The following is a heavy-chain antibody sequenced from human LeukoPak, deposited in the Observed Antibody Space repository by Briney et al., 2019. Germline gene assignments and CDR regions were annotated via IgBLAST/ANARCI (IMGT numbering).Heavy chain of an antibody. D-gene: IGHD2-2*01. Sequence: SETLSLTCAVSGYSISSGYYWGWIRQPPGKGLEWIGSIYHSGSTYYNPSLKSRVTISVDTSKNQFSLKLSSVTAADTAVYYCARHGGYCSSTSCYANGAFDIWGQGTMVTVSS. V-gene: IGHV4-38-2*01. CDR1: GYSISSGYY. J-gene: IGHJ3*02. CDR2: IYHSGST. CDR3: ARHGGYCSSTSCYANGAFDI.